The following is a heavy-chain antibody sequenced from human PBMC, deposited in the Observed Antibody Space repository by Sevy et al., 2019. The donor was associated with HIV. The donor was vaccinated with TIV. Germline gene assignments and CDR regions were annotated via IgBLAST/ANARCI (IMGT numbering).Heavy chain of an antibody. CDR1: GFTFSSYS. J-gene: IGHJ4*02. V-gene: IGHV3-48*02. CDR3: TREVISYRYGSAIVDS. Sequence: GGSLRLSCVASGFTFSSYSMNWVRQAPDKGLEWVSYVSSISSTKNYADSVKGRFTISRDNAKNSLYLQMNGLRDEDTAVYYCTREVISYRYGSAIVDSWGQGTLVTVSS. D-gene: IGHD3-10*01. CDR2: VSSISSTK.